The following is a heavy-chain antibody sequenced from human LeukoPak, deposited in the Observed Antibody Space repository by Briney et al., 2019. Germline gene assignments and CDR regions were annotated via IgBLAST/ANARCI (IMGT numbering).Heavy chain of an antibody. J-gene: IGHJ6*03. CDR1: GYSFTSYW. Sequence: GESLKISCKTSGYSFTSYWIGWVRQMPGKGLEWMGIIYTGDSDTRYSPSFQGQVTISADKSISTAYLQWSSLKASDTAMYYCARHRGEWLRLDYYYYYMDVWGKGTTVTVS. D-gene: IGHD5-12*01. V-gene: IGHV5-51*01. CDR2: IYTGDSDT. CDR3: ARHRGEWLRLDYYYYYMDV.